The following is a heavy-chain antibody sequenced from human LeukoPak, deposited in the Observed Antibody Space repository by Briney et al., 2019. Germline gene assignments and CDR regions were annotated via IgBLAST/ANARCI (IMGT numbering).Heavy chain of an antibody. CDR2: ISSSGSTI. D-gene: IGHD1-26*01. CDR1: GFTFSDYY. J-gene: IGHJ4*02. CDR3: ARDSEPYSGSSDY. V-gene: IGHV3-11*04. Sequence: GGSLRLSCAASGFTFSDYYISWIRQAPGNGLEWVSYISSSGSTISYADSVKGRFTISRDNAKNSLYLQMNSLRAEDTAVYYCARDSEPYSGSSDYWGQGTLVTVSS.